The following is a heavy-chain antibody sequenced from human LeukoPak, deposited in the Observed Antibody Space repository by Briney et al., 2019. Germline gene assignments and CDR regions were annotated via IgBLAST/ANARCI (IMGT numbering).Heavy chain of an antibody. CDR2: ISAYNGNT. CDR1: GYSFTNFG. J-gene: IGHJ4*02. Sequence: ASVQVSCKTSGYSFTNFGISWVRQAPGQGLEWMGWISAYNGNTNYAQKLQGRVTMTTDTSTSTAYMELRSLRSDDTAVYYCARFGKSGFLFDYWGQGTLVTVSS. V-gene: IGHV1-18*01. CDR3: ARFGKSGFLFDY. D-gene: IGHD3-16*01.